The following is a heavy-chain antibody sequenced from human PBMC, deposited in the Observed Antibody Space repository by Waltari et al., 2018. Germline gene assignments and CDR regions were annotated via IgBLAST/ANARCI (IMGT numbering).Heavy chain of an antibody. D-gene: IGHD3-10*01. Sequence: QLQLQESGPRLVKPSETLSPTCSVSGDSITRSNHYWAWIRQPPGKGLEWIGSVYSTGSTYYKASLKSRVTISVDTSKNYFSLSLTSVTATDTAIYFCARTFMVRTIRSRGWFDPWGQGTLVTVSS. J-gene: IGHJ5*02. CDR2: VYSTGST. CDR3: ARTFMVRTIRSRGWFDP. CDR1: GDSITRSNHY. V-gene: IGHV4-39*02.